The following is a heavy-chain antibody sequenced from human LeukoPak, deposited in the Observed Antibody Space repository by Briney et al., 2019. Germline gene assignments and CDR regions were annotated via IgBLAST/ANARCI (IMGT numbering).Heavy chain of an antibody. CDR2: IYYSGST. J-gene: IGHJ4*02. CDR1: GGSVSSGSYY. V-gene: IGHV4-61*01. D-gene: IGHD3-10*01. CDR3: ARDPLWFGTSPYFDY. Sequence: SETLSLTRTVSGGSVSSGSYYWSWIRQPPGKGLEWIGYIYYSGSTNYNPSLNSRVTISVDTSKNQFSLKLSSVTAADTAVYYCARDPLWFGTSPYFDYWGQGTLVTVSS.